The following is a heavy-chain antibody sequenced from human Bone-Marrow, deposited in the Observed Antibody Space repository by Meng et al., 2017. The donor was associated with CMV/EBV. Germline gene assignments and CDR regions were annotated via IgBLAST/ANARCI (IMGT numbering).Heavy chain of an antibody. CDR3: ARDGRYNSEIYY. V-gene: IGHV4-39*07. Sequence: GSLRLSCTVVGGSISISTNYWGWVRQPPGKGLEWIGTRDYGGNTYYHPSLKSRVTISLDTSNKQLSLKLTSVTAADTAVYYCARDGRYNSEIYYWGQGTVVTVS. CDR1: GGSISISTNY. CDR2: RDYGGNT. J-gene: IGHJ4*02. D-gene: IGHD1-1*01.